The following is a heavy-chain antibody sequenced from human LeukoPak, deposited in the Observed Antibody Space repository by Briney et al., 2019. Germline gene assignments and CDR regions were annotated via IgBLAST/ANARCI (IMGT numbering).Heavy chain of an antibody. J-gene: IGHJ4*02. CDR2: ISYDGSNK. CDR3: ARADQKQWLSTLISY. Sequence: GGSLRLSCAASGFTFSSYAMHWVRQAPGKGLEWVAVISYDGSNKYYADSVKGRFTISRDNSKNTLYLQMNSLRAEDTAVYYCARADQKQWLSTLISYWGQGTLVTVSS. V-gene: IGHV3-30-3*01. D-gene: IGHD6-19*01. CDR1: GFTFSSYA.